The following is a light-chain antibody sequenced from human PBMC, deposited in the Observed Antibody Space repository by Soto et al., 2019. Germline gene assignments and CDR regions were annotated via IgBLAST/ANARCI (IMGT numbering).Light chain of an antibody. V-gene: IGKV3-11*01. CDR2: RAS. CDR1: QSLSHS. Sequence: EIVLTQSPATLSFSPGGTATLSCRASQSLSHSLAWYQQKPGQAPRLLIYRASTRASGFPARFSGSGSGTDFTLTISRLQPEDFAVYYCQERTSWPPWTFGQGTKVDIK. CDR3: QERTSWPPWT. J-gene: IGKJ1*01.